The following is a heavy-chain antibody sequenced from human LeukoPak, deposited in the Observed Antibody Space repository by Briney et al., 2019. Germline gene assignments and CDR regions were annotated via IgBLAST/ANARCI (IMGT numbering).Heavy chain of an antibody. CDR3: ASRGIVGVSDAFDI. Sequence: SETLSLTCTVSGSSISSSSYYWGWIRQPPGKGLEWIGSIYYSGSTYYNPSLKSRVTISVDTSKNQFSLKLSSVTAADTAVYYCASRGIVGVSDAFDIWGQGTMVTVSS. CDR1: GSSISSSSYY. V-gene: IGHV4-39*01. J-gene: IGHJ3*02. D-gene: IGHD1-26*01. CDR2: IYYSGST.